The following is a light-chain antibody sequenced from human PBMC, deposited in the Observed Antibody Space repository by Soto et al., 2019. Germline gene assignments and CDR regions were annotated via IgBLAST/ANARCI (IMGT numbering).Light chain of an antibody. CDR2: GAS. CDR3: QQYNILPPKHT. CDR1: QDVRTD. Sequence: EILMTQSPATLSVSPGEGATLSCRASQDVRTDLAWYQQKPGHAPRLLIYGASTRASGIPVRFSGSGSGTEFTLNFSSLQSEDFAIYYCQQYNILPPKHTFGQGTKLEIK. V-gene: IGKV3D-15*01. J-gene: IGKJ2*01.